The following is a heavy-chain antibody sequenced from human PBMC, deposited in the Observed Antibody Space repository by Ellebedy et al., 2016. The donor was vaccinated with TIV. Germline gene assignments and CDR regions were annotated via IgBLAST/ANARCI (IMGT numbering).Heavy chain of an antibody. J-gene: IGHJ4*02. CDR2: IRSKANSYAT. CDR3: TTRGTTDDY. V-gene: IGHV3-73*01. D-gene: IGHD1-7*01. CDR1: GFTFSGSA. Sequence: GGSLRLXXAASGFTFSGSAMHWVRQASGKGLEWVGRIRSKANSYATAYAASVKGRFTISRDDSKNTAYLQMNSLKTEDTAVYYCTTRGTTDDYWGQGTLVTVSS.